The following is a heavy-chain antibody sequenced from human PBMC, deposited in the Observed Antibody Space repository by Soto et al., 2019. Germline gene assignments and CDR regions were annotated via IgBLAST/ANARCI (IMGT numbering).Heavy chain of an antibody. CDR1: GYTFTMYG. D-gene: IGHD2-15*01. V-gene: IGHV1-18*01. CDR3: ARGEGFLDF. Sequence: QVQLVQSGADVKKPGASVTVPCKASGYTFTMYGISWVRQAPGQGLEWMGWITPYNGNTQYAQKYKGRVTMTTDTSTSTAYMELRSLRSDDTAVYFCARGEGFLDFWGQGTLVTVSS. CDR2: ITPYNGNT. J-gene: IGHJ4*02.